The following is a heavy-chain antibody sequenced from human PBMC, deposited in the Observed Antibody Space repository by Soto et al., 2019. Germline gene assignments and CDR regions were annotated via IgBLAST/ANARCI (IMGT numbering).Heavy chain of an antibody. Sequence: HGGSLGLACASSGVTLRISVMHGVRQAPGKGLEWVSSISNEAERIFYADSVKGRFTFSRDNSRNKLYLQMNSLRAEDTALYYCMILAHGKFDFWGQGTLVTVSS. CDR1: GVTLRISV. D-gene: IGHD3-16*01. V-gene: IGHV3-23*01. J-gene: IGHJ4*02. CDR2: ISNEAERI. CDR3: MILAHGKFDF.